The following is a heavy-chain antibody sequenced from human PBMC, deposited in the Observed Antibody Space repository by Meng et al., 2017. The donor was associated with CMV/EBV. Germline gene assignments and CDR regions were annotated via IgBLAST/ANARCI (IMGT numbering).Heavy chain of an antibody. V-gene: IGHV3-72*01. CDR2: IKNRALSYTT. D-gene: IGHD3-3*01. Sequence: LACAASGFNFSDHYMDWVRQAPGKGLELVGRIKNRALSYTTHYAAFVRGRFTISRDDSKNSLYLQMDSLTTEDTAVYYCADLGTPYWGQGTLVTVSS. CDR3: ADLGTPY. J-gene: IGHJ4*02. CDR1: GFNFSDHY.